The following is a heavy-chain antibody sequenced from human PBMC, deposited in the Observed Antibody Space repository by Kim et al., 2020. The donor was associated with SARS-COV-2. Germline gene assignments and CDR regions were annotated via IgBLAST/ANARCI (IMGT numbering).Heavy chain of an antibody. D-gene: IGHD1-7*01. CDR1: GFTFSSYA. CDR3: AKEGSTSSHWNYGYDDAFDI. J-gene: IGHJ3*02. V-gene: IGHV3-23*01. Sequence: GGSLRLSCAASGFTFSSYAMSWVRQAPGKGLEWVSAISGSGGSTYYADSVKGRFTISRDNSKNTLYLQMNSLRAEDTAVYYCAKEGSTSSHWNYGYDDAFDIWGQGTMVTVSS. CDR2: ISGSGGST.